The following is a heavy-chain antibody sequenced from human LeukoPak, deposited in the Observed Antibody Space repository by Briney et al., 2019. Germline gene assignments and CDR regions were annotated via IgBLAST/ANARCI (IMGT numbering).Heavy chain of an antibody. J-gene: IGHJ4*02. CDR3: AKESPSIAAH. D-gene: IGHD6-6*01. CDR2: ISSSGSTI. V-gene: IGHV3-11*01. CDR1: GFTFSDYY. Sequence: PGGSLRLSCAASGFTFSDYYMSWIRQAPGKGLEWVSYISSSGSTIYYADSVKGRFTISRDNSKNTLYLQMNSLRAEDTAVYYCAKESPSIAAHWGQGTLVTVSS.